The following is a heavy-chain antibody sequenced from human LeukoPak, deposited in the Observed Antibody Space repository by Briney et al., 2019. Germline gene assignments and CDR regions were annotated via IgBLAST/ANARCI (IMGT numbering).Heavy chain of an antibody. CDR2: MNPNSGNT. V-gene: IGHV1-8*01. J-gene: IGHJ6*03. CDR1: GYTFTSYD. CDR3: ARVNYDILTGYYSYYYMDV. D-gene: IGHD3-9*01. Sequence: ASVKVSCKASGYTFTSYDINWVRQATGQGLEWTGWMNPNSGNTGYAQKFQGRVTMTRNTSISTAYMELSSLRSEDTAVYYCARVNYDILTGYYSYYYMDVWGKGTTVTISS.